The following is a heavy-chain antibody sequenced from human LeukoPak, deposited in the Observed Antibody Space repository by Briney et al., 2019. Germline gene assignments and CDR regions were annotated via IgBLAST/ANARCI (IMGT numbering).Heavy chain of an antibody. Sequence: GASVKVSCKASGYTFTDFYMHWVRQAPGEGVEWMGWINPNSSVTNYAQKFQGRVTMTRDTSISTAYMELSRLRSDDTAVYYCATEERGWYDYWGQGTLVTVSS. CDR3: ATEERGWYDY. V-gene: IGHV1-2*02. J-gene: IGHJ4*02. CDR2: INPNSSVT. D-gene: IGHD6-19*01. CDR1: GYTFTDFY.